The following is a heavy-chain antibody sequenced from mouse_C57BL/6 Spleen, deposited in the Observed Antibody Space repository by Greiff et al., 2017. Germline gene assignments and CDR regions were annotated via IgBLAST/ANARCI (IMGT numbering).Heavy chain of an antibody. D-gene: IGHD1-1*01. CDR3: ARHTYYGSSYNYAMDY. CDR1: GFSLTSYG. V-gene: IGHV2-6-1*01. J-gene: IGHJ4*01. CDR2: IWSDGST. Sequence: VQLVESGPGLVAPSQSLSITCTVSGFSLTSYGVHWVRQPPGKGLEWLVVIWSDGSTTYNSALKSRLSISKDNSKSQVFLKMNSLQTDDTAMYYCARHTYYGSSYNYAMDYWGQGTSVTVSS.